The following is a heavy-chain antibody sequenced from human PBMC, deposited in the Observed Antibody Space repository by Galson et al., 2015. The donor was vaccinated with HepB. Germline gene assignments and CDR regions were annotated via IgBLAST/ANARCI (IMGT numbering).Heavy chain of an antibody. CDR3: ARGKNGRVPAATYYYYYYMDV. D-gene: IGHD2-2*01. J-gene: IGHJ6*03. Sequence: RQPPGKGLEWIGEINHSGSTNYNPSLKSRVTISVDTSKNQFSLKLSSVTAADTAVYYCARGKNGRVPAATYYYYYYMDVWGKGTTVTVSS. CDR2: INHSGST. V-gene: IGHV4-34*01.